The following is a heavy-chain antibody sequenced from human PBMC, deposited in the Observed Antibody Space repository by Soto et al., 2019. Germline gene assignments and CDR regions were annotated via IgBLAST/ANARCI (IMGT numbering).Heavy chain of an antibody. CDR3: ARAQAYDSSGYYPIHYFDY. V-gene: IGHV4-30-4*01. D-gene: IGHD3-22*01. CDR1: GGSISSGDYY. J-gene: IGHJ4*02. CDR2: IYYSGST. Sequence: SVTLSLTCTVSGGSISSGDYYWSWIRQPPGKGLEWIGYIYYSGSTYYNPSLKSRVTISVDTSKNQFSLKLSSVTAADTAVYYCARAQAYDSSGYYPIHYFDYWGQGTLVTVSS.